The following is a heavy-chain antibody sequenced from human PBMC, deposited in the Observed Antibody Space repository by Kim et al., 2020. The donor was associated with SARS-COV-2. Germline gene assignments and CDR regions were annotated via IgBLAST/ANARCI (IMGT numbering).Heavy chain of an antibody. V-gene: IGHV3-9*01. J-gene: IGHJ4*02. CDR2: ISWNSGSI. CDR1: GFTFDDYA. Sequence: GGSLRLSCAASGFTFDDYAMHWVRQAPGKGLEWVSGISWNSGSIGYADSVKGRFTISRDNAKNSLYLQMNSLRAEDTALYYCAKGPQYMISLEPYYFDYWGQGTLVTVSS. CDR3: AKGPQYMISLEPYYFDY. D-gene: IGHD3-16*01.